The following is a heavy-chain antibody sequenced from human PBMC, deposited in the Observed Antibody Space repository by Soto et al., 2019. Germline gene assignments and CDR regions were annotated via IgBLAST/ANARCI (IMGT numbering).Heavy chain of an antibody. V-gene: IGHV3-23*01. CDR2: ISGNGDNT. D-gene: IGHD1-26*01. CDR1: GFTFSSYA. Sequence: EVQLLESGGGLVQPGGSLRLSCAASGFTFSSYAMSWVRQAPGKGLEWVSGISGNGDNTYYADSVKGRFTVSRDNSKNTLHLQMNRLRAEDTALYYCTKGGAYVVGAGRTCGLGTLVTVSS. CDR3: TKGGAYVVGAGRT. J-gene: IGHJ5*02.